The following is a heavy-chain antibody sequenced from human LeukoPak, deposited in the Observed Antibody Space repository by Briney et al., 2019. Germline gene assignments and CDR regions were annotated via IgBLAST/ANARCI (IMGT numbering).Heavy chain of an antibody. CDR2: IRQDGSEK. Sequence: GGSLRLSCAASGFTFSTYDMQWVRQAPGKGPEWVASIRQDGSEKTYVDSVKGRFTISRDNTKNSLSLQLNGLRAEDTAVYYCARDGTAAGLYFDLWGQGTLVTVSS. V-gene: IGHV3-7*01. CDR1: GFTFSTYD. D-gene: IGHD6-13*01. J-gene: IGHJ4*01. CDR3: ARDGTAAGLYFDL.